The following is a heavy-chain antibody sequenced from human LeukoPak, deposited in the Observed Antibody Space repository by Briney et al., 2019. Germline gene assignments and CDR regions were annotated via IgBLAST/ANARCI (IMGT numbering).Heavy chain of an antibody. CDR1: GYTFTGYY. V-gene: IGHV1-2*02. CDR3: ARDLEVAAVDLGLDP. Sequence: ASVKVSCKASGYTFTGYYMHWVRQAPGQGLEWMGWINLNSGGTDYAQKFQGRVTMTRDTSITTAYMELSRLKSDDTAVYYCARDLEVAAVDLGLDPWGQGTLVTVSS. J-gene: IGHJ5*02. D-gene: IGHD6-13*01. CDR2: INLNSGGT.